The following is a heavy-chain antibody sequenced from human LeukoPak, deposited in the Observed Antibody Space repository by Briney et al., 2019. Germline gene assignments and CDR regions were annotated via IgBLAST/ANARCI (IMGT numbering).Heavy chain of an antibody. D-gene: IGHD6-19*01. J-gene: IGHJ4*02. V-gene: IGHV3-7*04. CDR2: IKKDGREK. Sequence: GRSLRLSCAASGFTFSRHWMSWVRQAPGKGLEWVANIKKDGREKYYVESVKGRFTISRDNAKNSLYLPMSSLRAEDTAVYYWTRDPGMGVAALNAYWSQGTLVTVTS. CDR3: TRDPGMGVAALNAY. CDR1: GFTFSRHW.